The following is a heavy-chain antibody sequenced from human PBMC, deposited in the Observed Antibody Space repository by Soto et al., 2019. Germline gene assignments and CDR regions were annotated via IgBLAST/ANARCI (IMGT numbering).Heavy chain of an antibody. Sequence: QVQLQESGPGLVKPSQTLSLTCTVSGGSISGNYYWSWIRQHPGKGREWIGYIHYSGDTYYNPSRMSRVTMSIDTSKNQFSLNLRSVTAADTAVYYCARAGYNDYRCYDYWGQGTLVTVSS. CDR2: IHYSGDT. CDR3: ARAGYNDYRCYDY. J-gene: IGHJ4*02. CDR1: GGSISGNYY. D-gene: IGHD5-12*01. V-gene: IGHV4-31*03.